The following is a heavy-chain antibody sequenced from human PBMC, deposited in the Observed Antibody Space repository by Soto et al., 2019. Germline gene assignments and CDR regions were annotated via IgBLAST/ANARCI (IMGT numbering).Heavy chain of an antibody. Sequence: QVQLVESGGGVVQPGRSLRLSCAASGFTFSSYGMHWVRQAPGKGLEWVAVIWYDGSNKYYADSVKGRFTISRDNSKNTLYLQMNSLRAEDTAVYYCAREMGRGSSGYGREPIDYWGQGTLVTVSS. CDR3: AREMGRGSSGYGREPIDY. CDR1: GFTFSSYG. D-gene: IGHD3-22*01. V-gene: IGHV3-33*01. J-gene: IGHJ4*02. CDR2: IWYDGSNK.